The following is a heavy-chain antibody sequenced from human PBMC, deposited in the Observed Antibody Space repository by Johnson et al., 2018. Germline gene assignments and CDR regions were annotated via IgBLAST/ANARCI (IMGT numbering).Heavy chain of an antibody. CDR2: ISSSSSYI. J-gene: IGHJ6*02. CDR1: GFTFINYA. V-gene: IGHV3-21*01. CDR3: ARDVSKYGDYNYGMDV. Sequence: VQLVQSGGGVVQPGRSLRLSCAASGFTFINYAMHWVRQAPGKGLEWVSSISSSSSYIYYADSVKGRFTISRDNAKNSLYLQMNSLRAEDTAVYYCARDVSKYGDYNYGMDVWGQGTTVTVSS. D-gene: IGHD4-17*01.